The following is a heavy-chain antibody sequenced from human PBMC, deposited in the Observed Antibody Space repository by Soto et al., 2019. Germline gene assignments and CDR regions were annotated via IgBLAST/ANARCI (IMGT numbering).Heavy chain of an antibody. D-gene: IGHD2-15*01. CDR1: GGSFSGYY. V-gene: IGHV4-34*01. Sequence: SETLSLTCAVYGGSFSGYYWSWIRQPPGKGLEWIGEINHSGSTNYNPSLKSRVTISVDTSKNQFSLKLSSVTAADTAVYYCARIYCSVYYYYYMDVWGKGTTVTVSS. CDR2: INHSGST. CDR3: ARIYCSVYYYYYMDV. J-gene: IGHJ6*03.